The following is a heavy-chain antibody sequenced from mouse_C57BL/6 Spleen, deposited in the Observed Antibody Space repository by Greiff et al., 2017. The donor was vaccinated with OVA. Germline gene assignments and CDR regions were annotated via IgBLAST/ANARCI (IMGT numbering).Heavy chain of an antibody. CDR1: GYAFSSYW. V-gene: IGHV1-80*01. D-gene: IGHD3-2*02. CDR3: AISGVNPSAQAYYFDY. CDR2: IYPGDGDT. Sequence: VQLQESGAELVKPGASVKISCKASGYAFSSYWMNWVKQRPGQGLAWIGLIYPGDGDTNYNGQFKGKATLTADKSSSTAYMQLSSLTSEDSSVYFCAISGVNPSAQAYYFDYWGKGTTLTVSS. J-gene: IGHJ2*01.